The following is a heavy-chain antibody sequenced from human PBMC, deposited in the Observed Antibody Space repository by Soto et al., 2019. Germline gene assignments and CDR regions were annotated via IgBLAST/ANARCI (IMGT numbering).Heavy chain of an antibody. D-gene: IGHD4-17*01. V-gene: IGHV4-59*12. CDR1: GGSISSYY. CDR2: IYHSGST. CDR3: ARTGTTVTRDAFDI. J-gene: IGHJ3*02. Sequence: PSETLSLTCTVSGGSISSYYWSWIRQPPGKGLEWIGDIYHSGSTNYNPSLKSRVTISVDTSKNPFSLKLSSVTAADTAVYSCARTGTTVTRDAFDIWGQGTMVTVS.